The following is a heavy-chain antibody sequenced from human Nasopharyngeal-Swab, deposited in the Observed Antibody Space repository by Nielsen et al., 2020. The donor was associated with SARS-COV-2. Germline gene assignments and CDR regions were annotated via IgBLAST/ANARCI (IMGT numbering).Heavy chain of an antibody. V-gene: IGHV3-33*01. Sequence: WIRQPPGKGLEWVAVIWYDGSNKYYADSVKGRFTISGDNSKNTLYLQMNSLRAEDTAVYYCARADSYGYRGPFNYWGQGTLVTVSS. CDR3: ARADSYGYRGPFNY. D-gene: IGHD5-18*01. CDR2: IWYDGSNK. J-gene: IGHJ4*02.